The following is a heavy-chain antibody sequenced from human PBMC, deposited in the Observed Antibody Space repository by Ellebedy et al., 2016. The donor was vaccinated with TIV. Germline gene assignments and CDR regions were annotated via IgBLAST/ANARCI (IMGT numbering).Heavy chain of an antibody. Sequence: ASVKVSCKASGYTLSKYGISWVRQAPGQGLEWMGWIAANNGGTNFAQKFHGRVTLTTDTSTETAYMELRSLRSEETAVYYCAAGNDGGWFDPWGPGTLVTVSS. V-gene: IGHV1-18*01. J-gene: IGHJ5*02. CDR3: AAGNDGGWFDP. CDR1: GYTLSKYG. CDR2: IAANNGGT. D-gene: IGHD1-1*01.